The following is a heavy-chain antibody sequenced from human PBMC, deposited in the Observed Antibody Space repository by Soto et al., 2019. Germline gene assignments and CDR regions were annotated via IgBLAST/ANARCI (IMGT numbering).Heavy chain of an antibody. V-gene: IGHV1-8*01. D-gene: IGHD1-1*01. CDR1: GYTFTSYD. CDR3: ARERTGTTSMDV. CDR2: MNPNSGNT. J-gene: IGHJ6*02. Sequence: QVQLVQSGAEVKKPGASVKVSCKASGYTFTSYDINXVRQATGQGLEWMGWMNPNSGNTGYAQKFRGRVTMTRNTXXXXXXXXXSXXRSEDTAVYXCARERTGTTSMDVWGQGTTVTVSS.